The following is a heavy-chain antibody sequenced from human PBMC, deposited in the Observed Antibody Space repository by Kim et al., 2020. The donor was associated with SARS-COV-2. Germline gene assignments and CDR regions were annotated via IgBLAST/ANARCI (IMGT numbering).Heavy chain of an antibody. CDR3: ASVAAAGIGYFDY. V-gene: IGHV4-61*02. CDR2: IYTSGST. CDR1: GGSISSGSYY. Sequence: SETLSLTCTVSGGSISSGSYYWSWIRQPAGKGLEWIGRIYTSGSTNYNPSLKSRVTISVDTSKNQFSLKLSSVTAADTAVYYCASVAAAGIGYFDYWGQGTLVTVSS. D-gene: IGHD6-13*01. J-gene: IGHJ4*02.